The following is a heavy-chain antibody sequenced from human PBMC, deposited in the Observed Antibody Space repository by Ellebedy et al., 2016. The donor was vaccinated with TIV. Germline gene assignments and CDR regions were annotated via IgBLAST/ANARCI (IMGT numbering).Heavy chain of an antibody. J-gene: IGHJ4*02. CDR3: VKDLNALGDN. CDR1: GFTFNNFA. V-gene: IGHV3-64D*06. CDR2: ISITGGTT. D-gene: IGHD7-27*01. Sequence: GESLKISXSASGFTFNNFAMHWVRQAPGRGLEYLSAISITGGTTYYADSVKGRFSISRDNSKNRLYLQMSSLRVEDTAVYYCVKDLNALGDNWGQGILVTVSS.